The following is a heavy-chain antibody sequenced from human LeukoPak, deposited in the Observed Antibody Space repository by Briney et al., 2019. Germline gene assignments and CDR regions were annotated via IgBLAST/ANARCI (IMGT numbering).Heavy chain of an antibody. Sequence: GASVKVSCKASGGTFSSYAISWVRQAPGQGLEWMGGIIPIFGTANYAQKFQGRVTITADESTSTAYVELSSLRSEDTAVYYCAREHAYYYGSGAPRYFDLWGRGTLVTVSS. CDR2: IIPIFGTA. D-gene: IGHD3-10*01. CDR1: GGTFSSYA. V-gene: IGHV1-69*13. CDR3: AREHAYYYGSGAPRYFDL. J-gene: IGHJ2*01.